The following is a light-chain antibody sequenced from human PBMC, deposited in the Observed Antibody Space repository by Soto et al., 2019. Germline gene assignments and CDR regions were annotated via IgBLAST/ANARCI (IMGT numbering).Light chain of an antibody. CDR2: GAS. V-gene: IGKV3-20*01. CDR1: QSVGGN. Sequence: TVLTQSPVTLSLSPGERATLSCRASQSVGGNVAWYQQKPGQAPKRLISGASSRAPGIPDRFSGSGSGADFTLSISRLEPEDFALYYCQHYAAAPITFGQGTRLDI. J-gene: IGKJ5*01. CDR3: QHYAAAPIT.